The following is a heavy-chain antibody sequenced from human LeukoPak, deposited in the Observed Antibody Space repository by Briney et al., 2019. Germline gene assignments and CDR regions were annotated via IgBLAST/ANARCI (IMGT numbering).Heavy chain of an antibody. CDR2: ISDSGGRT. Sequence: PGGSLRLSYAVSGITLSNYGMSWVRQAPGKGLEWVAGISDSGGRTNYADSVKGRFTISRDNPKNTLYLQMNSLRADDTAVYLCAKQRVVIRVILVGFHKEAYYFDSWGQGALVTVSS. D-gene: IGHD3-22*01. CDR1: GITLSNYG. CDR3: AKQRVVIRVILVGFHKEAYYFDS. V-gene: IGHV3-23*01. J-gene: IGHJ4*02.